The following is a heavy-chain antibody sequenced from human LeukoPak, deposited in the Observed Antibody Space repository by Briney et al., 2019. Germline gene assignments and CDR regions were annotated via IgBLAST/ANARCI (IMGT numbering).Heavy chain of an antibody. V-gene: IGHV3-11*06. D-gene: IGHD1-26*01. CDR2: ISSSGIYT. Sequence: GGSLRLSCAASGFTFSDYYMSWIRQAPGKGLEWVSYISSSGIYTSYADSVKGRFTISRDNAKNSLYLQMNSLRAEDTAVYYCARRHRPVGAGGFDIWGQGTMVTVSS. CDR3: ARRHRPVGAGGFDI. CDR1: GFTFSDYY. J-gene: IGHJ3*02.